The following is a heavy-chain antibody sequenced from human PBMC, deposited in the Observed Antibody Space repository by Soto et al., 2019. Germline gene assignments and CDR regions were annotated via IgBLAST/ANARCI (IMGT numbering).Heavy chain of an antibody. V-gene: IGHV4-34*01. CDR3: ARGHSTSGYDS. CDR2: IHHSGST. D-gene: IGHD6-6*01. CDR1: GASFSGYY. Sequence: SETLSLTCSVYGASFSGYYWSWIRQSPGKGLEWIGEIHHSGSTHYNPSLKSRLTFSIDESQSQFYMMLTSVTAADTALYFCARGHSTSGYDSWGQGSLVTVSS. J-gene: IGHJ4*02.